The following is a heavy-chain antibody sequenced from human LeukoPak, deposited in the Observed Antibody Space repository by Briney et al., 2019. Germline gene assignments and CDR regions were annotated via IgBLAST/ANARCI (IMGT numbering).Heavy chain of an antibody. V-gene: IGHV3-30*02. CDR2: IRYDGNDK. J-gene: IGHJ4*02. Sequence: GGSLRLSCVASGFTFNAFGMHWVRQAPGKGLEWVAFIRYDGNDKYYSGSVEGRFTISRGNPKNTLYLQMNSLRVEDTSFYYCVKRGATVRRTYFFDSWGQGALVTVSS. D-gene: IGHD1-26*01. CDR1: GFTFNAFG. CDR3: VKRGATVRRTYFFDS.